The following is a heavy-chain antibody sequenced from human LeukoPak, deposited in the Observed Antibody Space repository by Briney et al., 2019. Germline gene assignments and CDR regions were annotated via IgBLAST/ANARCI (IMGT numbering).Heavy chain of an antibody. D-gene: IGHD3-10*01. V-gene: IGHV5-51*01. CDR2: INPGNSDT. CDR3: ARRSASEF. J-gene: IGHJ4*02. Sequence: GESLKISCKGSCYSFSNYWIGWFRQMPGKGLEWMAIINPGNSDTKYNPAFQGQATISADKSISTAYPQWSSLKASDSDTYYGARRSASEFWGQGTLVTVSS. CDR1: CYSFSNYW.